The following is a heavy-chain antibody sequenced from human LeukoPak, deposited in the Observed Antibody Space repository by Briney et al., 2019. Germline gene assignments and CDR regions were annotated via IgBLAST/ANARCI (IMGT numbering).Heavy chain of an antibody. Sequence: PGGSLRLSCAASGFTFSSYEMSWVRQAPGKGLEWVANIKQNGSEKYYVDSVKGRFTISRDNAKNSLYLQMNSLRAEDTAVYYFARASSGGFHYWGQGTLVTVSS. CDR3: ARASSGGFHY. J-gene: IGHJ4*02. V-gene: IGHV3-7*03. D-gene: IGHD2-15*01. CDR1: GFTFSSYE. CDR2: IKQNGSEK.